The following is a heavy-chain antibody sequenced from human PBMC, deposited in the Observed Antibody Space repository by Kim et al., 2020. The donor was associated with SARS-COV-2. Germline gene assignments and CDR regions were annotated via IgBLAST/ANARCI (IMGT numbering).Heavy chain of an antibody. CDR3: ARVGVPYYYDSSGYYFDY. D-gene: IGHD3-22*01. V-gene: IGHV7-4-1*02. CDR2: INTNTGNP. CDR1: GYTFTSYA. Sequence: ASVKVSCKASGYTFTSYAMNWVRQAPGQGLEWMGWINTNTGNPTYAQGFTGRFVFSLDTSVSTAYLQISSLKAEDTAVYYCARVGVPYYYDSSGYYFDYWGQGTLVTVSS. J-gene: IGHJ4*02.